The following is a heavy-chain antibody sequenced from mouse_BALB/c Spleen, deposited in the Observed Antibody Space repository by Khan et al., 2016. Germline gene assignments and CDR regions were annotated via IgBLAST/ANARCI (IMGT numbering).Heavy chain of an antibody. CDR3: ARREITGFAY. CDR2: INPDSSTI. J-gene: IGHJ3*01. V-gene: IGHV4-1*02. D-gene: IGHD2-4*01. CDR1: GFDFSRYW. Sequence: EVKLLESGGGLVQPGGSLKLSCAASGFDFSRYWMSWVRQAPGKGLEWVGEINPDSSTINYTPSLKDKFIISRDNAKNTLYLQMSKVRSEDTALYYCARREITGFAYWGQETLVTVSA.